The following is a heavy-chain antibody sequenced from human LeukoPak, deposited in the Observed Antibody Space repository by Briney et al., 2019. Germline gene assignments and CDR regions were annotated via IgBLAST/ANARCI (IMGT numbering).Heavy chain of an antibody. J-gene: IGHJ6*02. CDR2: IYTSGST. CDR3: ARDRRLTTQYYYYGMDV. D-gene: IGHD3-3*01. V-gene: IGHV4-4*07. Sequence: SETLSLTCTVSGGSISSYYWSWIRQPAGKGLEWIGRIYTSGSTNYNPSLKSRVTMSVDTSKNQFSLKLSSVTAADTAVYYCARDRRLTTQYYYYGMDVWGQGTTVTVSS. CDR1: GGSISSYY.